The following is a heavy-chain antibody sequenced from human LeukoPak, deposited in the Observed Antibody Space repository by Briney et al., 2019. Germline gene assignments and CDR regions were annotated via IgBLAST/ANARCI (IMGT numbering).Heavy chain of an antibody. CDR2: INAGNGNT. CDR1: GYTFTIYA. CDR3: ASSCCSSTSCRWIYYYGMDV. Sequence: ASVKVSCKASGYTFTIYAMHWVRQAPGQRLEWMGWINAGNGNTKYSQKFQGRVTITRDTSASTAYMELSSLRSEDTAVYYCASSCCSSTSCRWIYYYGMDVWGQGTTVTVSS. D-gene: IGHD2-2*01. V-gene: IGHV1-3*01. J-gene: IGHJ6*02.